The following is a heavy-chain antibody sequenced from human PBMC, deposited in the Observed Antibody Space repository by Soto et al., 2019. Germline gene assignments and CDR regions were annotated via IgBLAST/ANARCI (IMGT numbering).Heavy chain of an antibody. CDR2: IYHSGST. J-gene: IGHJ4*02. CDR3: ARITDGYYYFDY. Sequence: SETLSLTCAVSGGSISSSNWWSWVRQPPGKGLEWVGEIYHSGSTNYNPSLKSRVTISVDKSKNQFSLKLSSVTAADTAVYYCARITDGYYYFDYWGQGTLVTVSS. D-gene: IGHD5-18*01. V-gene: IGHV4-4*02. CDR1: GGSISSSNW.